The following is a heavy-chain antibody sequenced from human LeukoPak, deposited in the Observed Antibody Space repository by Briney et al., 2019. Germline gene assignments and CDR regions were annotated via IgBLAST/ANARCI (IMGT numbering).Heavy chain of an antibody. CDR3: ARTMVTAGHSYFDY. V-gene: IGHV1-58*02. J-gene: IGHJ4*02. CDR2: IVPGSGNT. D-gene: IGHD3-10*01. Sequence: TSVKVSCKGSGFTFSSSGMQWVRQARGQRLEWIGWIVPGSGNTNYAQKFQEGVTFTRDMSTSTAYMELSGLRSEDTAVYYCARTMVTAGHSYFDYWGQGTLVTVSS. CDR1: GFTFSSSG.